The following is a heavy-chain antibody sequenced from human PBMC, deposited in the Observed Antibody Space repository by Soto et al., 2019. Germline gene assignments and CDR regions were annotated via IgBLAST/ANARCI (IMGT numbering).Heavy chain of an antibody. J-gene: IGHJ6*03. D-gene: IGHD2-2*02. V-gene: IGHV3-49*03. CDR3: AREAGPIPRLRGDVDV. CDR1: GFIFADYA. Sequence: EVQLVESGGGLVQPGRSLRLSCTASGFIFADYAMAWFRQSPGKGLEWVGFIRAKAFSGTTEYAAAEEGRFTISRDDSKSIANLQMNSLQAEDTAMYYRAREAGPIPRLRGDVDVWGKGTTVTVSS. CDR2: IRAKAFSGTT.